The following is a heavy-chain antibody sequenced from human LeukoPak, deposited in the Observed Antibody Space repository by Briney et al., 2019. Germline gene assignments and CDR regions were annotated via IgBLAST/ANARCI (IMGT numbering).Heavy chain of an antibody. J-gene: IGHJ6*03. Sequence: ASVKVSCKASGYTFTRYGISWVRQAPGQGLEWMGWISADKGNTNYAQKIQGRVTMTTDTSTSTAYMELRSPRSDDTAVYYCARYCSSTSCSNYYYYYMDVWAKGTTVTVSS. D-gene: IGHD2-2*01. V-gene: IGHV1-18*01. CDR1: GYTFTRYG. CDR2: ISADKGNT. CDR3: ARYCSSTSCSNYYYYYMDV.